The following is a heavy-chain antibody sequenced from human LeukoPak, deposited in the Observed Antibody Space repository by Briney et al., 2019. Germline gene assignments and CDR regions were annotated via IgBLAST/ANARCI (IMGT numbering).Heavy chain of an antibody. Sequence: GGSLRLSCAASGFTFSSYSMNWVRQAPGKGLEWVSSISSSSSYIYYADSVKGRFTISRDNAKNSLYLQMNSLRAEDTAVYYCAREVFGAAAGHSEWGQGTLVTVSS. J-gene: IGHJ4*02. CDR3: AREVFGAAAGHSE. CDR1: GFTFSSYS. CDR2: ISSSSSYI. V-gene: IGHV3-21*01. D-gene: IGHD6-13*01.